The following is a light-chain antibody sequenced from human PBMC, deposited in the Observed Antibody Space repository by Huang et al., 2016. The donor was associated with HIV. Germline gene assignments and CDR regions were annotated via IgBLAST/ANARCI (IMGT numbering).Light chain of an antibody. CDR3: QQYNNWLA. V-gene: IGKV3-15*01. CDR2: GSS. J-gene: IGKJ1*01. CDR1: KTVNSN. Sequence: EIVMTKSPATLSVSPWASATLSCRASKTVNSNLAWYQHKPVQAPRLLIYGSSTRATGVPAMFIGSGSGTKFTLTISSLQSEDFAVYYCQQYNNWLAFGQGTKVEIK.